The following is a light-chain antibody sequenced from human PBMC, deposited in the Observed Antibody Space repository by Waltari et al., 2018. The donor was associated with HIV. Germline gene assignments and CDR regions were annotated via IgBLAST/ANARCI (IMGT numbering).Light chain of an antibody. CDR2: GAS. CDR3: QQYNNWPPTWT. V-gene: IGKV3-15*01. Sequence: EIVMTQSPATLSLSPGERATLSCRASQSVSSNLAWYQQKPGQAPRLLIYGASTRATDIPARFSGSGSGTEFTLTISSLQSEDFAVYYCQQYNNWPPTWTFGQGTKVEIK. CDR1: QSVSSN. J-gene: IGKJ1*01.